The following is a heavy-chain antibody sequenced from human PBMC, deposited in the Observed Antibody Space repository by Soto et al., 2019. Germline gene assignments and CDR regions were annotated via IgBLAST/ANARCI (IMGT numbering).Heavy chain of an antibody. CDR2: ISSSGST. J-gene: IGHJ5*02. D-gene: IGHD2-21*02. CDR3: ARAGVTGIVIPSHWFDP. CDR1: GDSIGGVGY. Sequence: SETLSLTCTVSGDSIGGVGYWSWIRQFPGRGLEWIGRISSSGSTYYNPALNNRISLSLDTSQNQFSLKLLSVTTADTAIYYCARAGVTGIVIPSHWFDPWGQGTLVTVTS. V-gene: IGHV4-31*03.